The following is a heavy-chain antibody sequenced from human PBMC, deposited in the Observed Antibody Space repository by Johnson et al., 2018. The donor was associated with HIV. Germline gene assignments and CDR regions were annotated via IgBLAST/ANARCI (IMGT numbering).Heavy chain of an antibody. CDR3: ARELPKNTGYSSSWYHCQAFDI. D-gene: IGHD6-13*01. V-gene: IGHV3-30*04. CDR2: ISYDGRNK. J-gene: IGHJ3*02. CDR1: GFTFSSYA. Sequence: QMQLVESGVGVVHPGRSLRLSCSASGFTFSSYAMHWVRQAPGKGLEWVAVISYDGRNKYYADSVKGRFTISRDNPKNSLYLQMNSLRAEDTAVYYCARELPKNTGYSSSWYHCQAFDIWGQGTMVTVSS.